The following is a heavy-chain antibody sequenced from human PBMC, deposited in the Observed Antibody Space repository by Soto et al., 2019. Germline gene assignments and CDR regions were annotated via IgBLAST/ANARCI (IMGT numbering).Heavy chain of an antibody. J-gene: IGHJ5*02. Sequence: PSETLSLTCSVSGVSVTSYHWGWIRQPPGKGLEWIGYIYYSGSTYYNPSLKSRVTISVDTSKNQFSLKLSSVNAADTAVYYCARENDYRGEKWFDPWGQGTLVTVSS. V-gene: IGHV4-30-4*08. CDR2: IYYSGST. D-gene: IGHD1-1*01. CDR3: ARENDYRGEKWFDP. CDR1: GVSVTSYH.